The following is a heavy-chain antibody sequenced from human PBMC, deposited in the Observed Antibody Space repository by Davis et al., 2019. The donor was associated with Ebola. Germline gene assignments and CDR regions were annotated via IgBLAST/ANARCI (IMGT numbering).Heavy chain of an antibody. Sequence: GESLKIPCKGSGYSFTSYWISRVRQMPGKGLEWMGRIDPSDSYTNYSPSFQGHVTISADKSISTAYLQWSSLKASDTAMYYCARHFFAFGVVYELWFDPWGQGTLVTVSS. CDR3: ARHFFAFGVVYELWFDP. D-gene: IGHD3-3*01. CDR1: GYSFTSYW. CDR2: IDPSDSYT. V-gene: IGHV5-10-1*01. J-gene: IGHJ5*02.